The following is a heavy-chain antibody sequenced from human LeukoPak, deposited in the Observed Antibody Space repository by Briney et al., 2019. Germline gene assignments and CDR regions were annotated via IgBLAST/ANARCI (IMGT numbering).Heavy chain of an antibody. Sequence: GGSLRLSCAASGFTFSNYAMNWVRQAPGKGLEWVSTIIGSSGSTFYADSVKGRYTISKDTSKNTLCLHMSSLRADDTAVYYCAKGGYDYVEVAYFDYWGQGTLVTVSS. CDR2: IIGSSGST. J-gene: IGHJ4*02. V-gene: IGHV3-23*01. D-gene: IGHD5-12*01. CDR1: GFTFSNYA. CDR3: AKGGYDYVEVAYFDY.